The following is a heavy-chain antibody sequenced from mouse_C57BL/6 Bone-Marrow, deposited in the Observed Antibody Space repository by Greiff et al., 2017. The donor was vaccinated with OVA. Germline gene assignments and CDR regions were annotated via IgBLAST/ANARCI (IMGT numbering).Heavy chain of an antibody. CDR2: IDPETGGP. D-gene: IGHD2-5*01. J-gene: IGHJ4*01. V-gene: IGHV1-15*01. Sequence: VQLQESGAELVRPGASVTLSCKASGYTFTDYEMHWVKQTPVHGLEWIGAIDPETGGPAYNQKFKGKAILTADKSSSTAYMELRSLTSEDSAVYYCTRGYSNYYAMDYWGQETSVTVSS. CDR1: GYTFTDYE. CDR3: TRGYSNYYAMDY.